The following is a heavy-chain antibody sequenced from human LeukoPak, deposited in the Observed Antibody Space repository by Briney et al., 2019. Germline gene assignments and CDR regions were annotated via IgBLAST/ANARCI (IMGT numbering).Heavy chain of an antibody. D-gene: IGHD2-15*01. CDR3: ARDIVVAWGAFGI. CDR1: GFTFSNYG. Sequence: PGGSLRLSCAASGFTFSNYGMHWVRQAPGKGLEWVSYISSSSSTIYYADSVKGRFTISRDNAKNSLYLQMNSLRAEDTAVYYCARDIVVAWGAFGIWGQGTMVTVSS. J-gene: IGHJ3*02. V-gene: IGHV3-48*01. CDR2: ISSSSSTI.